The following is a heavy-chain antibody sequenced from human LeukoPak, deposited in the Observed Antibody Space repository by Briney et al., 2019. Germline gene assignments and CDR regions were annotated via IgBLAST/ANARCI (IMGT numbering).Heavy chain of an antibody. V-gene: IGHV3-23*01. Sequence: GGSLRLSCAASEFTFSSYAMSWVRQAPGKGLEWVSTISGSGGSTYYADSVKGRFTISRDNSINTLYLRMNSLRGEDTAVYYCTTAVGDYGGEASFDYWGQGTLVTVSS. J-gene: IGHJ4*02. CDR2: ISGSGGST. CDR1: EFTFSSYA. CDR3: TTAVGDYGGEASFDY. D-gene: IGHD4-23*01.